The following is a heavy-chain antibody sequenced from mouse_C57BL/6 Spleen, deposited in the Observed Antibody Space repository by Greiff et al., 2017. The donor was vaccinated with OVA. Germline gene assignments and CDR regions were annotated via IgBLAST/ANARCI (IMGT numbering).Heavy chain of an antibody. CDR3: AREDSNYLMDY. CDR1: GYTFTDYN. V-gene: IGHV1-18*01. J-gene: IGHJ4*01. D-gene: IGHD2-5*01. Sequence: VQLQQSGPELVKPGASVKIPCKASGYTFTDYNMDWVKQSHGKSLEWIGDINPNNGGTIYNQKFKGKATLTVDKSSSTAYMELRSLTSEDTAVYYCAREDSNYLMDYWGQGTSVTVSS. CDR2: INPNNGGT.